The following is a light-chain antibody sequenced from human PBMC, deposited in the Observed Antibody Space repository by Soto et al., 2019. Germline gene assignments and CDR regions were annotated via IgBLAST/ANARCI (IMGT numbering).Light chain of an antibody. CDR1: QSVSSSY. CDR3: QQYGSSPFT. Sequence: EIVLTQSPGTLSLSPGERATLSCRASQSVSSSYVDWYQQTPGQAPRLLIYGASSRATGIPARFSGSGSGTDFTLTISGLESEEFAVDYCQQYGSSPFTFGGGTKVEIK. CDR2: GAS. J-gene: IGKJ4*01. V-gene: IGKV3-20*01.